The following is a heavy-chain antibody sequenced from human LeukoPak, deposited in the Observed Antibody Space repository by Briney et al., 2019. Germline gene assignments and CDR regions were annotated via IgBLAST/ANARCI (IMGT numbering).Heavy chain of an antibody. CDR3: AGDYGGLVDAFDI. J-gene: IGHJ3*02. Sequence: SQTLSLTCTVSGGSISSGGYYWSWIRQHPGKGLEWIGYIYYSGSTYYNPSLKSRVTISVDTSKNQFSLKLSSVTAADTAVYYCAGDYGGLVDAFDIWGQGTMVTVSS. CDR1: GGSISSGGYY. CDR2: IYYSGST. V-gene: IGHV4-31*03. D-gene: IGHD4-23*01.